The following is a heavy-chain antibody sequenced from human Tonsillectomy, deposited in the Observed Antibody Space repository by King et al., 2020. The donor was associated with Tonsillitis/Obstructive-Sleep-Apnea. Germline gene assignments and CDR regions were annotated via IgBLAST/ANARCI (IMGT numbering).Heavy chain of an antibody. CDR1: GGTFSRYA. J-gene: IGHJ2*01. Sequence: VQLVESGAEVKKPGSSVKVSCKASGGTFSRYAISWVRQAPGQGREWMGGIIPIFGSANYAQKFQGRVTITGDASTSTAYMELSSLRSEDTAVYYCARDRGARYCSSTSCYFDWYFDLWGRGTLVTVSS. CDR2: IIPIFGSA. V-gene: IGHV1-69*01. CDR3: ARDRGARYCSSTSCYFDWYFDL. D-gene: IGHD2-2*01.